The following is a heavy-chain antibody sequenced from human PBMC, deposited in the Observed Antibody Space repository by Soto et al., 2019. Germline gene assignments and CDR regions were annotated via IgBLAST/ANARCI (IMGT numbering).Heavy chain of an antibody. V-gene: IGHV4-31*03. CDR1: AGPISTINYY. D-gene: IGHD2-8*01. Sequence: QVQLQESGPGLVRPSQTLSLTCTVSAGPISTINYYLSWIRQHPEKGLEWIGYISYSGSTFYHSSLKSRVTISLDTSKKQFSLTLTSVTAADTAVYYCARSAQWDGFDPWGQGTMVTVSS. J-gene: IGHJ3*01. CDR2: ISYSGST. CDR3: ARSAQWDGFDP.